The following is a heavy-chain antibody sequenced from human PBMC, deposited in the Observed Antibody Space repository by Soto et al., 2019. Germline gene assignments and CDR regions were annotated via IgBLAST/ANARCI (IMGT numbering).Heavy chain of an antibody. CDR3: ATQAKIGYRSQFYFDS. CDR2: ISYNGRNK. V-gene: IGHV3-30*04. D-gene: IGHD6-13*01. J-gene: IGHJ4*02. CDR1: GFTFSFYA. Sequence: QVQFVESGGDVVQPGWYLRLSCAASGFTFSFYAMHWVRQAPGKGLEWVAVISYNGRNKHYVDSVKGRFTISRDNSQDTLYLQMDSLIPDDTAVYYCATQAKIGYRSQFYFDSWGQGTLATVSS.